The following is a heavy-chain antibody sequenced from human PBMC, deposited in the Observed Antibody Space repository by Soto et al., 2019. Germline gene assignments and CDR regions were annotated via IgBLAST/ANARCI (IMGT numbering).Heavy chain of an antibody. D-gene: IGHD2-2*01. CDR2: ISYDGSNK. Sequence: LRLSCAASGFTFSSYAMHWVRQAPGKGLEWVAVISYDGSNKYYADSVKGRFTISRDNSKNTLYLQMNSLRAEDTAVYYCARDLVLVPAAMLRDYYYYGMDVWGQGTTVTVSS. CDR1: GFTFSSYA. CDR3: ARDLVLVPAAMLRDYYYYGMDV. V-gene: IGHV3-30-3*01. J-gene: IGHJ6*02.